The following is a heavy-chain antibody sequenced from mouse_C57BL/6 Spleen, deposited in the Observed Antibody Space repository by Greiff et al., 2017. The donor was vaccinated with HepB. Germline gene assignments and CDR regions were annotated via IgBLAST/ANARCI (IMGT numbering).Heavy chain of an antibody. D-gene: IGHD1-1*01. CDR1: GFNIKDDY. CDR2: IDPENGDT. J-gene: IGHJ2*01. Sequence: EVKVEESGAELVRPGASVKLSCTASGFNIKDDYMHWVKQRPEQGLEWIGWIDPENGDTEYASKFQGKATITADTSSNTAYLQLSSLTSEDTAVYYCTTGYGSSYGYWGQGTTLTVSS. CDR3: TTGYGSSYGY. V-gene: IGHV14-4*01.